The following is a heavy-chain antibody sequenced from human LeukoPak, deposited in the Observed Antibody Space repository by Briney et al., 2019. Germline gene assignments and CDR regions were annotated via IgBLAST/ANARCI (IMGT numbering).Heavy chain of an antibody. V-gene: IGHV4-39*07. Sequence: SETLSLTCTVSGGSISSSGYYWAWIRQPPGKGLEWIGSIFYSGNTYYNPSLKSRVTISIDTSKNQFSLKLSSVTAADTAVYYCARANGYGLLDYWGQGTLVTVSS. CDR3: ARANGYGLLDY. J-gene: IGHJ4*02. CDR2: IFYSGNT. D-gene: IGHD5-18*01. CDR1: GGSISSSGYY.